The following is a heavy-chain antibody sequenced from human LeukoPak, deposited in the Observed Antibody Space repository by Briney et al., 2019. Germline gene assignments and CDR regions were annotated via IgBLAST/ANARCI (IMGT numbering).Heavy chain of an antibody. V-gene: IGHV4-59*12. Sequence: SETLSLTCIVSGGSISSYSWNWIRQSPGKGLEWVGYISHSGTTSYNSSLKSRVTISVDTSKNQFSLKLSSVTAADTAVYYCARDGTITMVRGVIMDAHFDYWGQGTLVTVSS. CDR3: ARDGTITMVRGVIMDAHFDY. D-gene: IGHD3-10*01. CDR2: ISHSGTT. CDR1: GGSISSYS. J-gene: IGHJ4*02.